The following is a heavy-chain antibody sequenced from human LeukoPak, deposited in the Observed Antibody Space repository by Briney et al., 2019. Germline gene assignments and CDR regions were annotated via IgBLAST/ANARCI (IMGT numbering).Heavy chain of an antibody. CDR1: GFTVSNNY. D-gene: IGHD6-13*01. CDR3: ARSLVLAFDI. V-gene: IGHV3-7*01. CDR2: IKQDGSEK. Sequence: GGSLRLSCAASGFTVSNNYLHWVRQAPGKGLEWVANIKQDGSEKYYVDSVKGRFTISRDNAKNSLYLQMNSLRAEDTAVYYCARSLVLAFDIWGQGTMVTVSS. J-gene: IGHJ3*02.